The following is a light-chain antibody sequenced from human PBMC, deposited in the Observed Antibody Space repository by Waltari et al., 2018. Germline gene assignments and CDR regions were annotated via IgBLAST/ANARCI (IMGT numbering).Light chain of an antibody. CDR2: YDR. V-gene: IGLV3-21*04. CDR1: NIESKS. J-gene: IGLJ3*02. CDR3: QVWDDTNNSGV. Sequence: YVVTQPPSVSVAPGKTARLTCEEENIESKSVNWYQQKPGQAPVLVMFYDRDRPSGIPERFSGSNSGNTATLTINWVEPGDEADYHCQVWDDTNNSGVFGGGTKLTVL.